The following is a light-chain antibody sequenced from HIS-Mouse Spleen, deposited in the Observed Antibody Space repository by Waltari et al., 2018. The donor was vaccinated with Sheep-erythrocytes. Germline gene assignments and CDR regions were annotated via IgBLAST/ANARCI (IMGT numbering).Light chain of an antibody. CDR3: YSTDSSGNHSV. CDR2: EDS. Sequence: SYELTQPPSVSVSPGQTARITCSGDALPKKYAYWYQQKSGQAPVQVIYEDSKRPSGSPGRFSGSSSGTIATLTISGAQVEDEADYYCYSTDSSGNHSVFGGGTKLTVL. CDR1: ALPKKY. J-gene: IGLJ2*01. V-gene: IGLV3-10*01.